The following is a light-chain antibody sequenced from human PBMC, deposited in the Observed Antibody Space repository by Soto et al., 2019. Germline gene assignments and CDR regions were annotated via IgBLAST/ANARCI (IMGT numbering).Light chain of an antibody. V-gene: IGKV4-1*01. CDR3: QQYYSTPT. J-gene: IGKJ2*01. Sequence: DIVMTQSPDSLAVSLGERATINCKSSQSVLYSSNNKNYLAWYQQKPGQPPKLLIYWASTRKGGVPDRFSGSGSGTDFTLTISSLQAEDVTVYYCQQYYSTPTFGQGTKLEI. CDR1: QSVLYSSNNKNY. CDR2: WAS.